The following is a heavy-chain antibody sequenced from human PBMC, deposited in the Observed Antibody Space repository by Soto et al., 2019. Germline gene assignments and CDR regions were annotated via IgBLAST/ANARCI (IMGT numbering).Heavy chain of an antibody. CDR2: IYYSGST. V-gene: IGHV4-39*02. CDR3: PRKNRGIHQFDY. D-gene: IGHD5-18*01. Sequence: PSETLSLTCSVSGGSISSNSYYWVWIRPPPGKGLEWIGSIYYSGSTYYNPSLKSRVTISVDTSKNHFSLKLSSVTAADAAVCYCPRKNRGIHQFDYWGQGTLVTVSS. J-gene: IGHJ4*02. CDR1: GGSISSNSYY.